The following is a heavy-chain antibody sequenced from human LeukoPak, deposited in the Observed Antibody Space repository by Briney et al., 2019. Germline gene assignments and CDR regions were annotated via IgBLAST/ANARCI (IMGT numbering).Heavy chain of an antibody. V-gene: IGHV3-74*01. CDR1: GFTFSSYW. CDR2: IDTDVSST. J-gene: IGHJ4*02. CDR3: ARGGYSSSWFDY. D-gene: IGHD6-13*01. Sequence: GGSLRLSCAASGFTFSSYWMHWVRQAPGKGLVWVSRIDTDVSSTTYADSVKGRFTISRDNSKNTLYLQMNSLRAEDTAVYYCARGGYSSSWFDYWGQGTLVTVSS.